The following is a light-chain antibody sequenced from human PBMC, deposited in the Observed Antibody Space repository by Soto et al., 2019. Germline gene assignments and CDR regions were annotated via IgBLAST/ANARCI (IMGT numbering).Light chain of an antibody. CDR3: CSYTRSGTLI. V-gene: IGLV2-14*01. CDR1: SGDIGDYNY. CDR2: DVS. J-gene: IGLJ1*01. Sequence: QSALTQPASVSGSPGQSITISCVGTSGDIGDYNYVSWYPQHPGKVPKVIIYDVSNRPSGVSYRVSGTKSGNTASLTVSGLQAEDEADYYCCSYTRSGTLIFGTGTKVTVL.